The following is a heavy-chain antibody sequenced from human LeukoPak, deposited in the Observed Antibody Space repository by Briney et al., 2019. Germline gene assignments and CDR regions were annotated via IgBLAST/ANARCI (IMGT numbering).Heavy chain of an antibody. D-gene: IGHD6-19*01. CDR2: ISSSSSTI. CDR1: GFTFSSYS. V-gene: IGHV3-48*04. Sequence: GGSLRLSCAASGFTFSSYSMNWVRQAPGKGLEWVSYISSSSSTIYYADSVKGRFTISRDNAKNSLSLQMNSLRAVDTAVYYCARQRGSGCLDYWGQGTLVTVSS. J-gene: IGHJ4*02. CDR3: ARQRGSGCLDY.